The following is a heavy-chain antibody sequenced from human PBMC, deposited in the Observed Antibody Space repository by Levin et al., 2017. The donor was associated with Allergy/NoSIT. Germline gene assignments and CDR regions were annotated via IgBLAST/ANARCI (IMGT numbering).Heavy chain of an antibody. V-gene: IGHV3-23*01. D-gene: IGHD1-26*01. CDR1: GFTFSSYG. Sequence: GESLKISCAASGFTFSSYGMNWVRQAPGKGLEWVSALSASGGTTYYADSVKGRFTISRDNSKNTLYLQMNSLRVEDTALYYCAKEGGSQRPFDYWGQGTLVTVSS. CDR2: LSASGGTT. J-gene: IGHJ4*02. CDR3: AKEGGSQRPFDY.